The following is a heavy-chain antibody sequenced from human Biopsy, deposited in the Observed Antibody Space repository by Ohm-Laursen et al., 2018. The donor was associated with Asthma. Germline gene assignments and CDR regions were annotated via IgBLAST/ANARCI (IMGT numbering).Heavy chain of an antibody. J-gene: IGHJ6*02. CDR3: AKDVVWFRELGGMDV. CDR2: ISYDGSNR. CDR1: GFTFSTYG. V-gene: IGHV3-30*18. Sequence: SLRLSCAASGFTFSTYGMHWVRQAPGKGLEWVAVISYDGSNRYSAGSVRGRFTISRDNSKNTLYLQMSSLRAGDTAVYYCAKDVVWFRELGGMDVWGQGTTVTVSS. D-gene: IGHD3-10*01.